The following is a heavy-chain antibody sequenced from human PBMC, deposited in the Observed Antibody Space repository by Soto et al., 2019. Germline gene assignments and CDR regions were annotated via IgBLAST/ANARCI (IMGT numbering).Heavy chain of an antibody. CDR1: GYTFTRYG. Sequence: QVQLVQSGAEVKKPGASVKVSCKASGYTFTRYGITWVRQAPGQGLEWMGWISGYTGHTNTAQKLQGRVTMTTDTSTSTGDMELRSLKSDATAVYYCARRHGLGAFDIWGQGTMVTVSS. CDR3: ARRHGLGAFDI. D-gene: IGHD3-10*01. J-gene: IGHJ3*02. CDR2: ISGYTGHT. V-gene: IGHV1-18*04.